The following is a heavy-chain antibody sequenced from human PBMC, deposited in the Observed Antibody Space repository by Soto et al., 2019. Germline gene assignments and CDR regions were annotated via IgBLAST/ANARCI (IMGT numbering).Heavy chain of an antibody. D-gene: IGHD3-10*01. CDR2: FDPEDGET. CDR1: GYTLTELS. V-gene: IGHV1-24*01. CDR3: ATGPRYGSGSYPFDY. Sequence: ASVKVSCKVSGYTLTELSMHWVRRAPGKGLEWMGGFDPEDGETIYAQKFQGRVTMTEDTSTDTAYMELSSLRSEDTAVYYCATGPRYGSGSYPFDYWGQGTLVTVSS. J-gene: IGHJ4*02.